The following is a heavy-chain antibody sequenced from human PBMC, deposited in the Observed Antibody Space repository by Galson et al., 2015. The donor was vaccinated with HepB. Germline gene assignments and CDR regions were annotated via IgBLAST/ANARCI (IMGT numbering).Heavy chain of an antibody. CDR1: GSTFTGNF. CDR3: ARWSHQDGGGYYHYGMDV. Sequence: SVKVSCKASGSTFTGNFMHWVRQAPGQELEWMGRINPNSGGTDYAQKFQGRVTMTRDTSISTVYMELSRLRSDDTAVYYCARWSHQDGGGYYHYGMDVWGQGTTLTVSS. CDR2: INPNSGGT. V-gene: IGHV1-2*06. J-gene: IGHJ6*02. D-gene: IGHD3-16*02.